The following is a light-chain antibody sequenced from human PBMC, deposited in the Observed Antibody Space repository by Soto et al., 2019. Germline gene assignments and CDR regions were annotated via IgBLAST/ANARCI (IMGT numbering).Light chain of an antibody. CDR1: QSVSSSY. Sequence: EIVLTQSPGTLSLSPGERATHSCRASQSVSSSYLAWYQQKPGQAPRLLIYGASSRATGIPDRFSGSGSGTDFTLTISRLEPEDFAVYYCQQYGRSPSTFGGGTKV. V-gene: IGKV3-20*01. CDR2: GAS. CDR3: QQYGRSPST. J-gene: IGKJ4*01.